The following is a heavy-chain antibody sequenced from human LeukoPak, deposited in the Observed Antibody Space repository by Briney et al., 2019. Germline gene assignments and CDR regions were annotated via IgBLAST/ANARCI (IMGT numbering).Heavy chain of an antibody. V-gene: IGHV3-48*01. CDR2: ISSSSSSI. D-gene: IGHD4-17*01. Sequence: GGSLRPSCAASGFTFSSYSMNWVRQAPGKGLEWVSYISSSSSSIYYADSVKGRFTISRDNAKNSLYLQMNSLRAEDTAVYYCARDPYGARSEPDYWGQGTLVTVSS. CDR1: GFTFSSYS. CDR3: ARDPYGARSEPDY. J-gene: IGHJ4*02.